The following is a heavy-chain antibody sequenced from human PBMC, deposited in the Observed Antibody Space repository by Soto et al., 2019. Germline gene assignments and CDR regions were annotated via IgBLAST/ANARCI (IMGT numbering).Heavy chain of an antibody. J-gene: IGHJ4*02. Sequence: QVQLVQSGAEVKKPGASVKVSCKASGYSVTDYGFTWVRQAPGQGLEWMGWVNTYKGNTNYAQKFQGRVTMTTDTSTSTAYMELRGLRSDDTALYYCARERGNYMYFDYWGQGTLVTVSS. CDR2: VNTYKGNT. D-gene: IGHD1-7*01. CDR1: GYSVTDYG. V-gene: IGHV1-18*01. CDR3: ARERGNYMYFDY.